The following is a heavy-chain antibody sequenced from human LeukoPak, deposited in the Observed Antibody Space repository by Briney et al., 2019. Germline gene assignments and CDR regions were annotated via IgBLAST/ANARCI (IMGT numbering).Heavy chain of an antibody. CDR2: ISSTSSYI. CDR3: ARDPLKRAFDI. J-gene: IGHJ3*02. Sequence: GGSLRLSCAASGFTFSSYSMNWVRQAPGKGREWVSSISSTSSYIYYADSVKGRFTISRDNAKNSLYLQMNSLRAEDTAVYYCARDPLKRAFDIWGQGTMVTVSS. V-gene: IGHV3-21*01. CDR1: GFTFSSYS.